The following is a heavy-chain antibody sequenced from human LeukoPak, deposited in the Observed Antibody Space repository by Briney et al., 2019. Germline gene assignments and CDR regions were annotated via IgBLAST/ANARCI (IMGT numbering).Heavy chain of an antibody. Sequence: SETLSLTCTVSGYSISSGYYWGWIRQPPGKGLEWIGSIYHSGSTYYNPSLKSRVSISVDTSKNQFSLKLSSVTAADTAVYYCAREMEMATNYFDYWGQGTLVTVSS. D-gene: IGHD5-24*01. CDR2: IYHSGST. CDR3: AREMEMATNYFDY. J-gene: IGHJ4*02. CDR1: GYSISSGYY. V-gene: IGHV4-38-2*02.